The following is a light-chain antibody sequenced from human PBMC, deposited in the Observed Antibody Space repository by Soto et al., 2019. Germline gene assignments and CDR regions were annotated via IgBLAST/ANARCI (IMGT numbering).Light chain of an antibody. Sequence: EIVLTQSPGTLSLSPGERATLSCRASQSVSSSWLAWYQQKPGQAPRLLIYGASSRATGVPDRFSGSGSGTDFTLTIRRLEPEDSAVVYCQQYGGPPWTFGQGTKVDIK. CDR1: QSVSSSW. J-gene: IGKJ1*01. CDR2: GAS. CDR3: QQYGGPPWT. V-gene: IGKV3-20*01.